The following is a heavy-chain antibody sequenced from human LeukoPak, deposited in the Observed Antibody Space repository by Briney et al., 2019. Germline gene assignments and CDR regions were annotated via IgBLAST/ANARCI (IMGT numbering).Heavy chain of an antibody. J-gene: IGHJ4*02. CDR2: LSGSGGGT. CDR1: GITLSNYG. V-gene: IGHV3-23*01. Sequence: GGSLRLSCAVSGITLSNYGMSWVRQAPGKGLEWVAGLSGSGGGTNYADSVQGRFTISRDNPKNTLYLQMNSLRAEDTAVHFCAKRGVVIRVFLVGFHKEAYYFDSWGQGALVTVSS. D-gene: IGHD3-10*01. CDR3: AKRGVVIRVFLVGFHKEAYYFDS.